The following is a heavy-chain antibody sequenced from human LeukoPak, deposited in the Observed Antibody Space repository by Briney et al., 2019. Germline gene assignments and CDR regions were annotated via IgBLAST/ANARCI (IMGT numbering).Heavy chain of an antibody. Sequence: PGGSLRLSCAASGFTFSSYSMNWVRQAPGKGLEWVSSISSSSSYIYYADSVKGRFTISRDNAKNSLYLQMNSLRAEDTAVYYCARAIFYSSSSGAFDIWGQGTMVTVSS. V-gene: IGHV3-21*01. CDR1: GFTFSSYS. CDR2: ISSSSSYI. CDR3: ARAIFYSSSSGAFDI. D-gene: IGHD6-6*01. J-gene: IGHJ3*02.